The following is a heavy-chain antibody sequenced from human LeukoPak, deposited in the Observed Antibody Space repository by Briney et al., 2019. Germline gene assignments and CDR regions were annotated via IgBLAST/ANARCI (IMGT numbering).Heavy chain of an antibody. D-gene: IGHD6-19*01. CDR3: ARDTYSTGYGWLDP. J-gene: IGHJ5*02. Sequence: PSETLSLTWAVYGGSFSGYYWSWIRKPPGKGLEWIGEINHSGSTNYNPSLKSRVTISVDTSKNQFSLKLSSVTAADTAVYYCARDTYSTGYGWLDPRGQGTLVIVSS. CDR1: GGSFSGYY. CDR2: INHSGST. V-gene: IGHV4-34*01.